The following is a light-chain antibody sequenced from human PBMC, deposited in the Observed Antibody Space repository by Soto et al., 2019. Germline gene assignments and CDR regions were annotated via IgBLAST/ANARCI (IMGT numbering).Light chain of an antibody. V-gene: IGLV2-23*01. CDR3: CSYAGSSTVV. CDR1: SSDVGSYNL. Sequence: QSALTQPASVSGSPGQSITISCTGTSSDVGSYNLVSWYQQHPGKAPKLMIYEGSKRPSGVSNRFSGSKSGNTGSLTISGLQAEDEADYYCCSYAGSSTVVFGGGTKLTVL. CDR2: EGS. J-gene: IGLJ2*01.